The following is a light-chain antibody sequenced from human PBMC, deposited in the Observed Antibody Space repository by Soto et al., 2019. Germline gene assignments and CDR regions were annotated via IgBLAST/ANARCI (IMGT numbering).Light chain of an antibody. CDR2: DAS. V-gene: IGKV1-33*01. J-gene: IGKJ1*01. CDR1: QDITNS. Sequence: DIQMTQSPSSLSASIGDIVTITFHASQDITNSLNWYQQKPGKAPQLLIYDASKLETGVPSRFSGSGSGTEFTLTISSLQPEDFATYYCLQHKSYPRTFGQGTKVDIK. CDR3: LQHKSYPRT.